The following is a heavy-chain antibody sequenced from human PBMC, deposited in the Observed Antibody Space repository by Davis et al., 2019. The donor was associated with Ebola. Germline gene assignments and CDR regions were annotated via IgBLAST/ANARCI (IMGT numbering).Heavy chain of an antibody. CDR2: IYYSGST. Sequence: MPSETLSLTCAVYGGSFSGYYWSWIRQPPGKGLEWIGYIYYSGSTNYNPSLKSRVTISVDTSKNQFSLKLSSVTAADTAVYYCARDRGQQLDGAMDNWFDPWGQGTLVTVSS. V-gene: IGHV4-59*01. D-gene: IGHD6-13*01. J-gene: IGHJ5*02. CDR3: ARDRGQQLDGAMDNWFDP. CDR1: GGSFSGYY.